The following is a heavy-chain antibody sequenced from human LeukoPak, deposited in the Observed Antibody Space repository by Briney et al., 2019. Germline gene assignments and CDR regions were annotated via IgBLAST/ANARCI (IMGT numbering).Heavy chain of an antibody. CDR1: GGSISIGGYC. V-gene: IGHV4-31*03. CDR2: IYYSGST. D-gene: IGHD3-22*01. J-gene: IGHJ4*02. CDR3: ARWAYDRGGFYYFDY. Sequence: SETLSLTCTVSGGSISIGGYCWSWIRQYPGKGLEWIGYIYYSGSTYYTPSLKSRITISEDTSKNQFSLKLTSVTAADTAVYYCARWAYDRGGFYYFDYWGQGTLVTVSS.